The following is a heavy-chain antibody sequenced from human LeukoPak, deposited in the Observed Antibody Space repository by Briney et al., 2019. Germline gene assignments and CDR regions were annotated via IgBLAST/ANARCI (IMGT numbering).Heavy chain of an antibody. Sequence: ASVKVSCKASGYTFTAYYMHWVRQAPGQGLEWMGWINPNSGGTNYAQKFQGRVTMTRDTSISTAYMELSRLRSDDTAVYYCARGLYSSSWNNWFDPWGQGTLVTVSS. D-gene: IGHD6-13*01. CDR2: INPNSGGT. CDR3: ARGLYSSSWNNWFDP. V-gene: IGHV1-2*02. CDR1: GYTFTAYY. J-gene: IGHJ5*02.